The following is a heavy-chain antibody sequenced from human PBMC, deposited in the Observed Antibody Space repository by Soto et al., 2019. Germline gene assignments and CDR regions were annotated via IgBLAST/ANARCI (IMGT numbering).Heavy chain of an antibody. CDR3: ARDQGIAAAGSLSDY. Sequence: ASGKVSCKASGYTFTSYGISWVRQAPGQGLEWMGWISAYTANTNYAQKLQGRVTMTTDTSTSTAYMELRSLRSNDTAVYSCARDQGIAAAGSLSDYWGQGTLVTVSS. J-gene: IGHJ4*02. D-gene: IGHD6-13*01. CDR1: GYTFTSYG. V-gene: IGHV1-18*01. CDR2: ISAYTANT.